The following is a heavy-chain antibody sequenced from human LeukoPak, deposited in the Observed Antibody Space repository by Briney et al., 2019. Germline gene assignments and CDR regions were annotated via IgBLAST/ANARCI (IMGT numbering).Heavy chain of an antibody. D-gene: IGHD2-15*01. Sequence: SQTLSLTCTVSGGSISSGSYYWSWIRQPAGKGLEWIGRIYTSGSTNYNPSLKSRVTMSVDTSKNQFSLKLSSVTAADTAVYYCARDQRLAATPDRGYYYMDVWGKGTTVTVSS. V-gene: IGHV4-61*02. CDR2: IYTSGST. J-gene: IGHJ6*03. CDR1: GGSISSGSYY. CDR3: ARDQRLAATPDRGYYYMDV.